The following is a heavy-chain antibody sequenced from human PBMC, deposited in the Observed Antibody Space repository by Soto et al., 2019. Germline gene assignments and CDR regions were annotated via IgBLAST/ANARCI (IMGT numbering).Heavy chain of an antibody. V-gene: IGHV3-23*01. D-gene: IGHD6-13*01. Sequence: EVQLLESGGGWVQPGGSLRLSCTASGFTFSSHAMTWVRQAPGKGLEWVSGLSDSGGSIYYADSVKGRFTIFRDNSMNTLYLQMNTLRAEDTAVYYCAKVSSSWYAGFFDLWGQGTLVTVSS. CDR1: GFTFSSHA. J-gene: IGHJ4*02. CDR3: AKVSSSWYAGFFDL. CDR2: LSDSGGSI.